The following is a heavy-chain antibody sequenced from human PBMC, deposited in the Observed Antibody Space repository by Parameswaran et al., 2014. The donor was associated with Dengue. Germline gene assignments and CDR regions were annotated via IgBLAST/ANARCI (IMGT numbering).Heavy chain of an antibody. CDR2: IIPIFGTA. V-gene: IGHV1-69*01. D-gene: IGHD1-7*01. CDR3: ARDPVNSGLLPSYFDY. J-gene: IGHJ4*02. Sequence: WVRQAPGQGLEWMGGIIPIFGTANYAQKFQGRVTITADESTSTAYMELSSLRSEDTAVYYCARDPVNSGLLPSYFDYWGQGTLVTVSS.